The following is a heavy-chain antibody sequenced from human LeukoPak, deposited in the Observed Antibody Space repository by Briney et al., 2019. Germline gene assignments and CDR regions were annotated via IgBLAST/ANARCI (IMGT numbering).Heavy chain of an antibody. CDR2: IIPILGIA. V-gene: IGHV1-69*02. Sequence: SVKVSCKASGGTFSSYTISWVRQAPGQGLESRGRIIPILGIANYAQKFQGRVTITADKSTSTAYMELSSLRSEDTYVYYCDLTGIIVVVPAAVLFDLWGKGTLVTVSS. CDR1: GGTFSSYT. J-gene: IGHJ5*01. D-gene: IGHD2-2*01. CDR3: DLTGIIVVVPAAVLFDL.